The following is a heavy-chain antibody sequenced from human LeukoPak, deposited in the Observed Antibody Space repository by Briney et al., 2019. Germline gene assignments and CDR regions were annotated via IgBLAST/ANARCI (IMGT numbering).Heavy chain of an antibody. V-gene: IGHV1-18*04. CDR1: GYSFPSYG. Sequence: GASVKVSCKASGYSFPSYGNSWVRQAPGQGPEWMGWISPYNGNTNYAQNLQGRATMTTDTSTTTAYMELRSLRSDDTAVYYCARHFYGSGTYYHFDYWGQGTLVTVSS. D-gene: IGHD3-10*01. J-gene: IGHJ4*02. CDR2: ISPYNGNT. CDR3: ARHFYGSGTYYHFDY.